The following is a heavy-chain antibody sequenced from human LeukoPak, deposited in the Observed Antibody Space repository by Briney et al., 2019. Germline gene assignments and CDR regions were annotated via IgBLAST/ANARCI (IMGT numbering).Heavy chain of an antibody. CDR1: GGSISNRDHH. Sequence: SETLSLTCAVSGGSISNRDHHWGWIRQPPGKGLEWIGSIYCTGITYYNPSLKSRLTISVDTSKNQVSLKVTSLTAADTAVYYCVRLIQGSPADYWGQGTLVTVSS. V-gene: IGHV4-39*01. D-gene: IGHD1-26*01. CDR2: IYCTGIT. J-gene: IGHJ4*02. CDR3: VRLIQGSPADY.